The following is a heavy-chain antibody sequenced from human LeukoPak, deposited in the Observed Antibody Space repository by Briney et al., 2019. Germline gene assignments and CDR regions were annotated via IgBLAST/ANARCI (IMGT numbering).Heavy chain of an antibody. J-gene: IGHJ3*02. CDR1: GGTFSSYA. D-gene: IGHD2-21*01. Sequence: SVKVSCKASGGTFSSYAISWVRQAPGQGLEWMGGIIPIFGTANYAQKFQGRVTITTDESTSTAYMELSSLRSEDTAVYCCARSSPETVVIAPSDAFDIWGQGTMVTVSS. CDR2: IIPIFGTA. CDR3: ARSSPETVVIAPSDAFDI. V-gene: IGHV1-69*05.